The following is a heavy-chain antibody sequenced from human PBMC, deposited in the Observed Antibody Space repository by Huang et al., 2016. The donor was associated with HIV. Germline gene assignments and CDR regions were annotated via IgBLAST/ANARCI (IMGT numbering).Heavy chain of an antibody. J-gene: IGHJ4*02. Sequence: EVQLVESGGGLVKPGGSLRLSCAASGFTFSSYSMNVVRQAPGKGLEWVSFISSSSSYICYADSVKGRFTISRDNAKNALYLQMNSLRAEDTAVYYCAREDYSYGYYYFDYWGQGTLVTVSS. D-gene: IGHD5-18*01. CDR3: AREDYSYGYYYFDY. CDR1: GFTFSSYS. V-gene: IGHV3-21*01. CDR2: ISSSSSYI.